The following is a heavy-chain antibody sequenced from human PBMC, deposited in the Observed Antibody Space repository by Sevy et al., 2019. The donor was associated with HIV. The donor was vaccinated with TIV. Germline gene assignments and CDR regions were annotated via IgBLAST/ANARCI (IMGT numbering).Heavy chain of an antibody. CDR2: IGTVGNT. V-gene: IGHV3-13*01. J-gene: IGHJ4*02. CDR1: GFTLSSYD. D-gene: IGHD1-1*01. Sequence: GGSLRLSCAASGFTLSSYDMHWVRQSTGKGLEWVSAIGTVGNTFYADSVRGRFIISRENAKSSLYLQMNSLRAGDTAVYYCARVTWNDRDFDFWGQGTLVTVSS. CDR3: ARVTWNDRDFDF.